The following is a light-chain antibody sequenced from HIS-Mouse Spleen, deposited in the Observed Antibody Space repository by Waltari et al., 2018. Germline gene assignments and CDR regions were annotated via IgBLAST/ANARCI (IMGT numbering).Light chain of an antibody. J-gene: IGLJ3*02. Sequence: SYELTQPPSVSVSPGQTARITCSGDALPKQYAYWYQQKPGQAPALVIYKDSERPSGIPERFSGSSSGTTVTLTISGVQAEDEADYYCQSADSSGTGWVFGGGTKLTVL. CDR3: QSADSSGTGWV. CDR1: ALPKQY. V-gene: IGLV3-25*03. CDR2: KDS.